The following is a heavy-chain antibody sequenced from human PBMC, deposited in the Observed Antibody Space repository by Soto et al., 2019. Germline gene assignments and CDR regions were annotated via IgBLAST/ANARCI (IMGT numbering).Heavy chain of an antibody. Sequence: QITLKESGPALMKATQTLTLTCTFSGFSLTTRPVGLGCLRQAPGKALEWLAFAYWDDDNRYNPSLKNRLSITQDTSKSQVVLTMTNMDPVDTATYSCAHRRDYNGNWDVGYFDSWGPGTLVTVSS. D-gene: IGHD1-1*01. V-gene: IGHV2-5*02. CDR1: GFSLTTRPVG. J-gene: IGHJ4*02. CDR3: AHRRDYNGNWDVGYFDS. CDR2: AYWDDDN.